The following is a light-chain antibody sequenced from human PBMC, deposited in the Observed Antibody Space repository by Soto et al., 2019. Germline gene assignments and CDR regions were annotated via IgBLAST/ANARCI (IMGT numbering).Light chain of an antibody. J-gene: IGLJ1*01. CDR3: SSYTSSSTYV. CDR2: DVS. CDR1: SSDVGGYNY. Sequence: QSALTQPASVSGSPGQSIAISCTGTSSDVGGYNYVSWYQQHPAKAPKLMVYDVSHRSSGVSHRFSGSKSGNTASLTISGLPAEDEADYYCSSYTSSSTYVFGTGTKLTVL. V-gene: IGLV2-14*01.